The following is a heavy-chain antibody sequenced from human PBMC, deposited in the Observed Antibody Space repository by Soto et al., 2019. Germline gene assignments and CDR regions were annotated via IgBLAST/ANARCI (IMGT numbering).Heavy chain of an antibody. D-gene: IGHD2-21*02. CDR1: GYTFTSYA. CDR3: ARDMTSDY. J-gene: IGHJ4*02. V-gene: IGHV1-3*01. Sequence: QVQLVQSGAEVKKPGASVKVSCKASGYTFTSYAMHWVRQAPGQRLERMGWITAGNGNTKYSQKFQGRVTITRDTYASTAYMELSSLRSEDTAVYYCARDMTSDYWGQGTLVTVSS. CDR2: ITAGNGNT.